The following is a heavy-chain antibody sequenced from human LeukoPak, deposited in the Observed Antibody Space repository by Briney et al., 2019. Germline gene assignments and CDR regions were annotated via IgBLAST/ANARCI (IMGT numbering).Heavy chain of an antibody. D-gene: IGHD3-3*01. CDR3: TTASSQYDFWSGYYTEYFDY. V-gene: IGHV3-15*01. CDR2: IKSRTDGGTT. Sequence: KSGGSLRLSCAASGFTFSNAWMSWVRQAPGKGLEWVGRIKSRTDGGTTDYAAPVKGRFTISRDDSKNTLYLQMNSLKTEDTAVYYCTTASSQYDFWSGYYTEYFDYWGQGTLVTVSP. J-gene: IGHJ4*02. CDR1: GFTFSNAW.